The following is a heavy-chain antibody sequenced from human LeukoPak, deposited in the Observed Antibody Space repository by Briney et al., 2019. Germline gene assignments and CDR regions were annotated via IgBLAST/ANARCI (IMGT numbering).Heavy chain of an antibody. CDR1: GYTFTGYY. Sequence: ASVKVSCKASGYTFTGYYMHWVRQAPGQGLEWMGWINPNSGGTNYAQKFQGRVTMTRDTSISTAYMELSRLRSDDTAVYYCARDTYYDFSGCYMDVWGKGTTVTVSS. CDR3: ARDTYYDFSGCYMDV. D-gene: IGHD3-3*01. V-gene: IGHV1-2*02. CDR2: INPNSGGT. J-gene: IGHJ6*03.